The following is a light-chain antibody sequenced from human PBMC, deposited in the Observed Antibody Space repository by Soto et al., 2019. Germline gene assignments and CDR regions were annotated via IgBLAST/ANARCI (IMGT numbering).Light chain of an antibody. Sequence: EIVLTQSPGTLSLSPGERATLSCRASQSVSSSYLAWYQQKPGQAPRLLIYGASSRATGIPDRFSGSGSGTDFTLTIRRLEPEDFAVYYCQQYESSFRTFGQGTKVEIK. CDR1: QSVSSSY. CDR2: GAS. CDR3: QQYESSFRT. V-gene: IGKV3-20*01. J-gene: IGKJ1*01.